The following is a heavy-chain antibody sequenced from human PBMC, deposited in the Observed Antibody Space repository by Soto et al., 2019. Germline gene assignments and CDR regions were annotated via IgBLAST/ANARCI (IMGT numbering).Heavy chain of an antibody. CDR3: AKDSYYDSSGSAPYYYYYYGMDV. CDR1: GFTFSSYG. D-gene: IGHD3-22*01. V-gene: IGHV3-30*18. Sequence: GGSLRLSCAASGFTFSSYGMHWVRQAPGKRLEWVAVISYDGSNKYYADSVKGRFTISRDNSKNTLYLQMNSLRAEDTAVYYCAKDSYYDSSGSAPYYYYYYGMDVWGQGTTVTVSS. CDR2: ISYDGSNK. J-gene: IGHJ6*02.